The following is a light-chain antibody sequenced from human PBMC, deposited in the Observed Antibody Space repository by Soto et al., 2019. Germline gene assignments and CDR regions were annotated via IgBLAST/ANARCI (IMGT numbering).Light chain of an antibody. CDR2: AAS. V-gene: IGKV3-20*01. Sequence: EIVLMQSPGTLSLSPGERATLSCRASQTMTRAYVAWCQQKPGQAPRLLIYAASYRATGISDKFSGSGSGTDFSLTISRLEPEDSAVYYCHQYHSPPQTSGQGTKVDIK. J-gene: IGKJ2*01. CDR3: HQYHSPPQT. CDR1: QTMTRAY.